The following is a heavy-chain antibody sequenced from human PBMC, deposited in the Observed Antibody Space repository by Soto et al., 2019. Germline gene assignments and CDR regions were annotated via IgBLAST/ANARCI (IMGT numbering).Heavy chain of an antibody. D-gene: IGHD1-26*01. J-gene: IGHJ5*01. CDR1: GFTFSSYV. V-gene: IGHV3-23*01. Sequence: EVQLLESGGGLVQPGGSLRLSCAASGFTFSSYVMSWVRQAPGKGLEWVSAISGGHTTYYADSVKGRFTISRDNSKNTLYLQMNSLRADDTALYYWAKDYWSESYSGKYAIDSWGQGTLVSVST. CDR3: AKDYWSESYSGKYAIDS. CDR2: ISGGHTT.